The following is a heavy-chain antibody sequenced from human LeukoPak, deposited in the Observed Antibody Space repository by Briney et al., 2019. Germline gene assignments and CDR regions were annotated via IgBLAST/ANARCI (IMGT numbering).Heavy chain of an antibody. J-gene: IGHJ4*02. CDR2: IKQDGSEK. CDR1: GFTFSSYW. CDR3: ARDRSGSTGYFDY. Sequence: PGGSLRLSCAASGFTFSSYWMSWVRQAPGKGLEWVANIKQDGSEKYYVDSVKGRFTISRDNAKNSLYLQMNSLRAEDTAVYYCARDRSGSTGYFDYWGQGTLVAVSS. V-gene: IGHV3-7*01. D-gene: IGHD1-26*01.